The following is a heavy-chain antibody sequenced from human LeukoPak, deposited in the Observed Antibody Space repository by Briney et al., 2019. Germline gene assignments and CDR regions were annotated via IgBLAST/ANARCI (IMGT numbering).Heavy chain of an antibody. Sequence: PSETLSLTCAVYGGSFSGYYWSWIRQPPGKGLEWIGEINHSGSTNYNPSLKSRVTISVDTSQNQFSLKLSSVTAADTAVYYCARGVAVAGSFAFDIWGQGTMVTVSS. CDR3: ARGVAVAGSFAFDI. D-gene: IGHD6-19*01. V-gene: IGHV4-34*01. CDR2: INHSGST. J-gene: IGHJ3*02. CDR1: GGSFSGYY.